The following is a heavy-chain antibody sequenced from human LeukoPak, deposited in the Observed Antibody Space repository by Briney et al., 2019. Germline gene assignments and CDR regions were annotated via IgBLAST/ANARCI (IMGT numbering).Heavy chain of an antibody. CDR2: INHNGNVN. CDR3: ARGGGLDV. Sequence: PGGSLRLSCAASGFTFSSYWMSWVRQAPGKGLEWVANINHNGNVNYYVDSVKGRFTISRDNAKNSLHLQMSNLRAEDTAVYFCARGGGLDVWGQGATVTVSS. D-gene: IGHD3-16*01. CDR1: GFTFSSYW. V-gene: IGHV3-7*03. J-gene: IGHJ6*02.